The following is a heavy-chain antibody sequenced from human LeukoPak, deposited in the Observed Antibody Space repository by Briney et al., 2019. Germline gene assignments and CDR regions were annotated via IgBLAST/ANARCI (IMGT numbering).Heavy chain of an antibody. J-gene: IGHJ5*02. CDR1: GYTFTSHG. CDR3: ARTYGSGSYSRPLLLSWFDP. Sequence: GASVTVSCTASGYTFTSHGISWVRQAPGQGLEWMGWISAYNGNTNYAQKLQGRVTMTTDTSTSTAYMELRSLRSDDTAVYYCARTYGSGSYSRPLLLSWFDPWGQGTLVTVSS. V-gene: IGHV1-18*01. D-gene: IGHD3-10*01. CDR2: ISAYNGNT.